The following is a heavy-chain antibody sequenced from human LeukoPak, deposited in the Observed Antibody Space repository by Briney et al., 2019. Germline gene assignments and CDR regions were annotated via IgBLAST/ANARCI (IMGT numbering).Heavy chain of an antibody. CDR2: VYNGGT. CDR1: GGSFSRYS. J-gene: IGHJ4*02. V-gene: IGHV4-59*01. D-gene: IGHD6-13*01. CDR3: ARDTTLDEGSSRYGFDY. Sequence: PSETLSLTCSVSGGSFSRYSWNWIRQPLGKRLEWIGYVYNGGTNYNPSLKSRVTMSVDTSKKRFSLTLTSVNAADTAVYYCARDTTLDEGSSRYGFDYWGQGTLVTVSS.